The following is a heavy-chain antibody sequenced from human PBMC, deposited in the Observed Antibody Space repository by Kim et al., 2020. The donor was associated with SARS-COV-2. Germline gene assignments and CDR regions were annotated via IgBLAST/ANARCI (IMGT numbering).Heavy chain of an antibody. J-gene: IGHJ3*02. CDR3: LRVGWGSGYYEAFHI. CDR1: GYSFTSHY. D-gene: IGHD3-3*01. Sequence: ASVKVSCKASGYSFTSHYIHWVRQAPGQGLEWMGIINPSGGATSYAPKFQARVIVTRDTSTSTVNMELISLRSEDTAMYDCLRVGWGSGYYEAFHIWGQG. V-gene: IGHV1-46*01. CDR2: INPSGGAT.